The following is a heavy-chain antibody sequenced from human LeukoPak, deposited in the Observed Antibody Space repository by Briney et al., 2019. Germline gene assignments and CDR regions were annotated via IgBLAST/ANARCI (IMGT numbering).Heavy chain of an antibody. CDR3: ARDLGGYSYGSHFDY. CDR2: INHSGST. CDR1: GGSFSGYS. V-gene: IGHV4-34*01. J-gene: IGHJ4*02. D-gene: IGHD5-18*01. Sequence: SETLSLTCAVYGGSFSGYSWSWIRQPPGKGLEWIGEINHSGSTNYNPSLKSRVTISVDTSKNQFSLKLSSVTAADTAVYYCARDLGGYSYGSHFDYWGQGTLVTVSS.